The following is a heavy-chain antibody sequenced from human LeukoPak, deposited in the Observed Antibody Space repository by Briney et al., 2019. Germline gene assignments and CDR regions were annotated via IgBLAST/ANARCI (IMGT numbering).Heavy chain of an antibody. CDR2: ISAYNGNT. J-gene: IGHJ4*02. D-gene: IGHD3-9*01. CDR3: ASIDYDILTGYFDY. V-gene: IGHV1-18*01. CDR1: GYTFTSYG. Sequence: ASVKVSRKAFGYTFTSYGISWVRQAPGQGLEWMGWISAYNGNTNYAQKLQGRVTMTTDTSTSTAYMELRSLRSDDTAVYYCASIDYDILTGYFDYWGQGTLVTVSS.